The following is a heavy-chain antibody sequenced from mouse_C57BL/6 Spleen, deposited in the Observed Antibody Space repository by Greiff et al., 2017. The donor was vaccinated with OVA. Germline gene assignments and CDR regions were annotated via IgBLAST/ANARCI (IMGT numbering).Heavy chain of an antibody. D-gene: IGHD2-10*01. CDR3: TRWSLQFLFDY. V-gene: IGHV1-15*01. J-gene: IGHJ2*01. Sequence: VQLQESGAELVRPGASVTLSCKASGYTFTDYEMHWVKQTPVHGLEWIGAIDPETGGTAYNQKFKGKAILTADKSSSTAYMELRSLTSEDSAVYYCTRWSLQFLFDYWGQGTTLTVSS. CDR1: GYTFTDYE. CDR2: IDPETGGT.